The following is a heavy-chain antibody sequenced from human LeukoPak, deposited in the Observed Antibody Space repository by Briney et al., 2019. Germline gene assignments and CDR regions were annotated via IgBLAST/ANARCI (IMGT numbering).Heavy chain of an antibody. V-gene: IGHV4-4*02. CDR1: GASISSDHW. CDR3: ARLGRDILTGYLKFDY. D-gene: IGHD3-9*01. J-gene: IGHJ4*02. CDR2: IHESGRT. Sequence: PSGTLSLTCAVSGASISSDHWWTWVRQPPGKGLEWIGEIHESGRTNYSPSLKSRVTFSVDKSRNQVSLRLNSVTAADTAVYYCARLGRDILTGYLKFDYWGQGILVTVSS.